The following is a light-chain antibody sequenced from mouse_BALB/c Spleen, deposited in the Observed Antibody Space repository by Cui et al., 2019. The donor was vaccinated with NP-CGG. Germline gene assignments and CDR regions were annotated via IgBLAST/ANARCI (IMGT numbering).Light chain of an antibody. CDR2: GTN. J-gene: IGLJ1*01. CDR3: ALWYSNHWV. Sequence: QAVVTQESALPTSPGETVTPTCRSSTGAVTNSNYANWVQEKPDHLFTGLIGGTNNRAPGVPARFSGSLIGDKAALTITGAQTEDEAIYFCALWYSNHWVFGGGTKLTVL. V-gene: IGLV1*01. CDR1: TGAVTNSNY.